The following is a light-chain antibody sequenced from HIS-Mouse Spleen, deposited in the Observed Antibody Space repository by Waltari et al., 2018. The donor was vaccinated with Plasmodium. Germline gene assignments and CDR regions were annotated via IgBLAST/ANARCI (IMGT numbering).Light chain of an antibody. V-gene: IGLV8-61*01. CDR1: SGSVSTSYY. CDR3: VLYMGSGTVV. Sequence: QTVVTQEPSFSVSPGGTVTLTCGLSSGSVSTSYYPSWYQQTPGPAPRTLIYSTNTRSSVLPERFSGSILGNKAALTITGAQADDESDYYCVLYMGSGTVVFGGGTKLTVL. CDR2: STN. J-gene: IGLJ2*01.